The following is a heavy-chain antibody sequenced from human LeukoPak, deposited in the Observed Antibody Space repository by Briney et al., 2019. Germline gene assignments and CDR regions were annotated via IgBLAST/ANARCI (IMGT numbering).Heavy chain of an antibody. CDR1: GYTFTNYY. J-gene: IGHJ5*02. Sequence: ASVKVSCKASGYTFTNYYMHWVRQAPGQGLEWMGIINPSGGSTSYAQKFQGRVTMTRDTSTSTVYMELSSLRSEDTAVYYCARDRSGDFWSGYYTEAVVQNWFDPWGQGTLVTVSS. CDR2: INPSGGST. D-gene: IGHD3-3*01. V-gene: IGHV1-46*01. CDR3: ARDRSGDFWSGYYTEAVVQNWFDP.